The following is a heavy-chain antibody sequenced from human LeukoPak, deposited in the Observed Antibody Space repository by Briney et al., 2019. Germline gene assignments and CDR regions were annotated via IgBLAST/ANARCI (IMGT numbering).Heavy chain of an antibody. D-gene: IGHD2-2*02. CDR3: ARALLYCSSTSCYTRGFDY. CDR1: GGSISSYY. CDR2: IYHSGST. V-gene: IGHV4-38-2*02. J-gene: IGHJ4*02. Sequence: KPSETLSLTCTVSGGSISSYYWSWIRQPPGKGLEWIGSIYHSGSTYYNPSLKSRVTISVDTSKNQFSLKLSSVTAADTAVYYCARALLYCSSTSCYTRGFDYWGQGTLVTVSS.